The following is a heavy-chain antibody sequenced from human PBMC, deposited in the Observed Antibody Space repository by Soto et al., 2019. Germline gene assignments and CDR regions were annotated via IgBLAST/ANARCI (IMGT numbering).Heavy chain of an antibody. D-gene: IGHD3-3*02. CDR2: VYYGGAIFYSGNI. CDR1: GDSISSSNSH. J-gene: IGHJ3*02. Sequence: SETLSLTCTVSGDSISSSNSHWGWTRQPPGKGLEYIGSVYYGGAIFYSGNIYYNPSLKSRVTISVDTSKNQFSLRLSSVTAADTGVYYCVRYDRINMKPYSPEGFHIWGQGTMATVSS. V-gene: IGHV4-39*01. CDR3: VRYDRINMKPYSPEGFHI.